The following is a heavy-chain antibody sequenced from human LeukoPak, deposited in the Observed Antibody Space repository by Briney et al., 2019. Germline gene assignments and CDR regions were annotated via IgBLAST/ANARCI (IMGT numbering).Heavy chain of an antibody. Sequence: SGPALVKPTQTLTLTCTFSGFSLNTRAMCVSWIRLPPGKALEWLAFIDWNNDKYCSSSLKTRLTISKDTSKNQVVLTMTNMDPADTATYYCASGLSWNFDYWGQGTLVTVSS. J-gene: IGHJ4*02. CDR3: ASGLSWNFDY. CDR2: IDWNNDK. D-gene: IGHD6-13*01. V-gene: IGHV2-70*01. CDR1: GFSLNTRAMC.